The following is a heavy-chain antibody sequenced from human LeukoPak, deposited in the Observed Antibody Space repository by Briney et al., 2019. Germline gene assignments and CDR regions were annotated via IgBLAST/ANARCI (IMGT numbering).Heavy chain of an antibody. Sequence: SETLSLTCAVYGGSFSGYYWSWIRQPPGKGLEWIGYTYYGGRTNYNASLKSRVTISVDTSKNQFSLKLSSVTAADTAMYYCHGSGNCLGHWGQGNLVTVSS. CDR2: TYYGGRT. V-gene: IGHV4-59*01. CDR3: HGSGNCLGH. CDR1: GGSFSGYY. J-gene: IGHJ4*02. D-gene: IGHD3-10*01.